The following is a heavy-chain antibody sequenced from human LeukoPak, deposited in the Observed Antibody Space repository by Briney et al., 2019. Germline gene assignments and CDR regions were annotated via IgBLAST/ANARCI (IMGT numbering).Heavy chain of an antibody. J-gene: IGHJ4*02. CDR1: GFTFSTYA. D-gene: IGHD3-10*02. CDR2: LSPSGGIT. Sequence: GGSLRLSCAASGFTFSTYAMGWVRQAPAKGLEWVSALSPSGGITYYEDSVKGRFTISRDNSKNTLYLQMNSLRAEDTAVYYCAKGVNYFVLEYWGQGTLVTISS. V-gene: IGHV3-23*01. CDR3: AKGVNYFVLEY.